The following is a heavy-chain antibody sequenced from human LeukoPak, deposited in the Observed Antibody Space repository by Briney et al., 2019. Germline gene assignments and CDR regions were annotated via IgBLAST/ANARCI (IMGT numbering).Heavy chain of an antibody. V-gene: IGHV1-69*13. J-gene: IGHJ4*02. CDR1: GGTFSSYA. D-gene: IGHD6-13*01. CDR3: ARTLDSGIAAAGPYFDY. Sequence: ASVKVSCKASGGTFSSYAISWVRQAPGQGLEWMGGIIPIFGTANYAQKFQGRVTITADESTSTAYMELSSLRSEDTAVYYCARTLDSGIAAAGPYFDYWGQGTLVTVSS. CDR2: IIPIFGTA.